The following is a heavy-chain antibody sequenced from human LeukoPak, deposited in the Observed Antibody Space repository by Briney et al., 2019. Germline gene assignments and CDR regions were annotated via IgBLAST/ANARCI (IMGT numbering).Heavy chain of an antibody. CDR1: GYTFTSYV. V-gene: IGHV1-18*01. Sequence: ASVKVSCKASGYTFTSYVISWVRQAPGQGLEWMGWISAYNGNTNYAQKLQGRVTMTTDTSTSTAYMELRSLRSDDTAVNYCAEPQGDCSSTSCYHRLAYFDYWGQGTLVTVSS. CDR2: ISAYNGNT. D-gene: IGHD2-2*01. CDR3: AEPQGDCSSTSCYHRLAYFDY. J-gene: IGHJ4*02.